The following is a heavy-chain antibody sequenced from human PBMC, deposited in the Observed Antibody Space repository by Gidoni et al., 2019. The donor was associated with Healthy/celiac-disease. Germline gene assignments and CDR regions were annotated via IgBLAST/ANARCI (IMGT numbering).Heavy chain of an antibody. CDR1: GSSFTSSW. CDR3: ARLPVAAAGLHPNWFDP. V-gene: IGHV5-51*01. J-gene: IGHJ5*02. Sequence: EVQLVQSGAEVQKPGESLKISFKRSGSSFTSSWIGWVRQMPGKGLEWMGIIYPGDSDTRYSPSFQGQVTISADKSISTAYLQWSSLKASDTAMYYCARLPVAAAGLHPNWFDPWGQGTLVTVSS. D-gene: IGHD6-13*01. CDR2: IYPGDSDT.